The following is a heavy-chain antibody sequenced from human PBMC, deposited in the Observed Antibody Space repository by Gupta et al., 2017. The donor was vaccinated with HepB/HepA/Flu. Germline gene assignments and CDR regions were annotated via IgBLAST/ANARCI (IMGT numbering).Heavy chain of an antibody. J-gene: IGHJ4*02. V-gene: IGHV3-30*18. D-gene: IGHD2-21*01. CDR2: ISHDGSNK. CDR3: AKRKDSYFDY. CDR1: GFTFPNYG. Sequence: QVQLVESGGGVVQPGRSLRLSCAASGFTFPNYGMHWVRQAPGKGLEWVALISHDGSNKYYVDSVKGRFTISRDKSKNTVYLQMNSLRVEDTAVYYCAKRKDSYFDYWGQGTLVTVSS.